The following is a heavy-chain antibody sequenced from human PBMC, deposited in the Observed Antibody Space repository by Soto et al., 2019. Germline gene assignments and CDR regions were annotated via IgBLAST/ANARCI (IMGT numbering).Heavy chain of an antibody. V-gene: IGHV3-30*18. CDR2: ISYDGSNK. J-gene: IGHJ4*02. CDR3: AKETYYYGSGSYSDY. Sequence: QVQLVESGGGVVQPGRSLRLSCAASGFTFSSYGMHWVRQAPGKGLEWVAVISYDGSNKYYADSVKGRFTISRDNSKNTLYLQMNSLRAEDKTVYYCAKETYYYGSGSYSDYWGQGTLVTVSS. CDR1: GFTFSSYG. D-gene: IGHD3-10*01.